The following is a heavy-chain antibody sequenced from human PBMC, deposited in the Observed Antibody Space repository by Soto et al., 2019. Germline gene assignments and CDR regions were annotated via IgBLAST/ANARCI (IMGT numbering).Heavy chain of an antibody. J-gene: IGHJ4*02. V-gene: IGHV3-11*01. CDR1: GFTFTDYY. CDR2: ISISGGIT. D-gene: IGHD3-10*01. Sequence: GGSLRLSCAASGFTFTDYYMSWIRQAPGKGLELISYISISGGITYYADSVKGRFTISRDNANNSVSLHMNSLRADDTAVYYCARSLHFYGSRSYRDFWGQGTLVT. CDR3: ARSLHFYGSRSYRDF.